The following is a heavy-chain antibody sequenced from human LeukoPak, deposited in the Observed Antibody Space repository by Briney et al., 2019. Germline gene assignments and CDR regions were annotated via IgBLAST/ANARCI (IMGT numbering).Heavy chain of an antibody. V-gene: IGHV4-61*02. CDR3: AREGWFGELLGAYYYYMDV. D-gene: IGHD3-10*01. J-gene: IGHJ6*03. CDR2: IYTSGST. Sequence: SQTLSLTCTVTGTSIRSGSYYWSWIRQPAGKGLEWIGRIYTSGSTNYNPSLKSRVTISVDTSKNQFSLKLSSVTAADTAVYYCAREGWFGELLGAYYYYMDVWGKGTTVTVSS. CDR1: GTSIRSGSYY.